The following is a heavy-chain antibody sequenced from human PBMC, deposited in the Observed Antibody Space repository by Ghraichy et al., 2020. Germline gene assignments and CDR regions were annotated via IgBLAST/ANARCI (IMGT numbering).Heavy chain of an antibody. CDR2: IYQSGST. CDR3: ARTGALDS. V-gene: IGHV4-30-2*01. CDR1: GVSISSSTYS. J-gene: IGHJ4*02. Sequence: SETLSLTCAVSGVSISSSTYSWSWIRQPPGKGLEWIGYIYQSGSTNYNPSLKSRVTISVDRSKNQFSLKLSSVTAADTAVYYCARTGALDSWGQGTLVTVSS.